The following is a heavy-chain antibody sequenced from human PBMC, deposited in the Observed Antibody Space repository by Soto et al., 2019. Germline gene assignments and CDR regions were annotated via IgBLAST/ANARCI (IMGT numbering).Heavy chain of an antibody. J-gene: IGHJ4*02. CDR2: INHSGST. CDR3: ARGYSSSWLYYFDY. V-gene: IGHV4-34*01. CDR1: GGYFSCYY. Sequence: SETLSLTCAVYGGYFSCYYLSWIRPPPGKGLEWIGEINHSGSTNYNPSLKSRVTISVDTSKNQFSLKLSSVTAADTAVYYCARGYSSSWLYYFDYWGQGTLVTVSS. D-gene: IGHD6-13*01.